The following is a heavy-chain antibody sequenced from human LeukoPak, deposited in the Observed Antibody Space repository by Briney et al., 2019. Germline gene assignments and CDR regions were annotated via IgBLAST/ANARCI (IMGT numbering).Heavy chain of an antibody. CDR2: ISGSGGGT. CDR3: AKDLYCSGGSCHDLSDY. D-gene: IGHD2-15*01. CDR1: GFTFSSYA. J-gene: IGHJ4*02. V-gene: IGHV3-23*01. Sequence: GGSLRLSCAASGFTFSSYAMRWVRQAPGRGLEWVSTISGSGGGTYYADSVKGRFTISRDNSKNTLYLQMNSRRAEDTAVYYCAKDLYCSGGSCHDLSDYWGQGTLVTVSS.